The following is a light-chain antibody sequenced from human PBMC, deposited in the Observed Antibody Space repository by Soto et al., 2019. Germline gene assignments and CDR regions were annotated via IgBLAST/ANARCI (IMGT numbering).Light chain of an antibody. J-gene: IGKJ4*01. CDR3: HQYDSSPLT. CDR1: QSVSSSY. V-gene: IGKV3-20*01. CDR2: GAS. Sequence: EIVLTQSPGTLSLSPGERATLSCRASQSVSSSYLAWHQQKPGQAPRLLIYGASSRATGIPDRFSGSGSGTDFTLTISRLELEDFAVYYCHQYDSSPLTFGGGTKVEIK.